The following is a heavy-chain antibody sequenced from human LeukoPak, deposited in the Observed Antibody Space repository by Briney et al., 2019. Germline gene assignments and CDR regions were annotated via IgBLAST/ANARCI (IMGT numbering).Heavy chain of an antibody. D-gene: IGHD3-16*02. CDR1: GFTFNSYW. J-gene: IGHJ4*02. V-gene: IGHV3-7*05. CDR2: IKQDGSEK. CDR3: ARGLRLMVASGGVIVDS. Sequence: SGGSLRLSCAASGFTFNSYWMNWVRQAPGKGLEWVANIKQDGSEKYYVDSVKGRFTISRDNAKNSLFLQMNSLRAGDTAVYYCARGLRLMVASGGVIVDSWGQGTLVTVSS.